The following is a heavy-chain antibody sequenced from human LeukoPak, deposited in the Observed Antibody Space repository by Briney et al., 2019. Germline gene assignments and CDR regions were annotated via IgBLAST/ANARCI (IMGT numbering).Heavy chain of an antibody. Sequence: GASVKVSCKASGYTFTGYYMHWVRQAPGQGLEWMGWINPNSGGTNYAQKFQGRVTMTRDTSISTAYMELSRLRSDDTAVYYCAGETSSGWYGVHYGMDVWGQGTTVTVSS. CDR2: INPNSGGT. D-gene: IGHD6-19*01. CDR3: AGETSSGWYGVHYGMDV. CDR1: GYTFTGYY. J-gene: IGHJ6*02. V-gene: IGHV1-2*02.